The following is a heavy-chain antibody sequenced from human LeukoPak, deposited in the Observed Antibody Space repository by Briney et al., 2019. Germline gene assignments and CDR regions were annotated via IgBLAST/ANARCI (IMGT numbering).Heavy chain of an antibody. J-gene: IGHJ4*02. V-gene: IGHV3-48*03. Sequence: GGSLRLSCAASGFTFSSYEMNWVRQAPGKGLEWVSYISSSGSTIYYADSVKGRFTISRDNSKNTLYLQMNSLRAEDTAVYYCAKDFTGYSSSIWGQGTLVTVSS. D-gene: IGHD5-18*01. CDR3: AKDFTGYSSSI. CDR2: ISSSGSTI. CDR1: GFTFSSYE.